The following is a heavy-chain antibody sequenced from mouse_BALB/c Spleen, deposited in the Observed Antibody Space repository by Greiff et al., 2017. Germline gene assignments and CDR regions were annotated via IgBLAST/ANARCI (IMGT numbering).Heavy chain of an antibody. CDR3: NPRQLGLRYYAMDY. CDR2: IDPENGDT. Sequence: EVKLMESGAELVRSGASVKLSCTASGFNIKDYYMHWVKQRPEQGLEWIGWIDPENGDTEYAPKFQGKATMTADTSSNTAYLQLSSLTSEDTAVYYCNPRQLGLRYYAMDYWGQGTSVTVSS. V-gene: IGHV14-4*02. J-gene: IGHJ4*01. CDR1: GFNIKDYY. D-gene: IGHD3-2*01.